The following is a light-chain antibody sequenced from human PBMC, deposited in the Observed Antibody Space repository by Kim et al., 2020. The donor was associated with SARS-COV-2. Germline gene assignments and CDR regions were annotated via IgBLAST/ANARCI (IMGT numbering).Light chain of an antibody. CDR3: QQNYGTPRT. CDR1: QSISTY. J-gene: IGKJ1*01. V-gene: IGKV1-39*01. CDR2: AAS. Sequence: DIQMTQSPSSVSASVGDRVTITCRASQSISTYLNWYQQKPGKAPNLLISAASTLRSGVPSRFSGSGSGTDFTLTISSLQPEDFATYYCQQNYGTPRTFGQGTKVDIK.